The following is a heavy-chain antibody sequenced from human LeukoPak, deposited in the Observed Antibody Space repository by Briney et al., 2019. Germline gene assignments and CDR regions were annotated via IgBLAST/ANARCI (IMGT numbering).Heavy chain of an antibody. Sequence: GGSLRLSCAASGFTFSSYGMSWVRQAPGKGLEWVSGISGSGGSTYYADSVKGRFTISRDNAKNSLYLQMNSLRAEDTAVYYCASTTYRDGYNNYYMDVWGKGTTVTISS. CDR2: ISGSGGST. J-gene: IGHJ6*03. D-gene: IGHD5-24*01. CDR1: GFTFSSYG. V-gene: IGHV3-23*01. CDR3: ASTTYRDGYNNYYMDV.